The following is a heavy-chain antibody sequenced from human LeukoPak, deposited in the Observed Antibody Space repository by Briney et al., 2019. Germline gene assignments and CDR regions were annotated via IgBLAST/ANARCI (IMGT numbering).Heavy chain of an antibody. D-gene: IGHD3-3*01. CDR3: ARGFPITIFGMGGAFDY. J-gene: IGHJ4*02. Sequence: ASVKVSCKASGGTFSSYAISWVRQAPGQGLEWMGGIIPIFGTANYAQKFQGRVTITADESTSTAYMELSSLRSEDTAEYYCARGFPITIFGMGGAFDYWGQGTLVTVSS. CDR2: IIPIFGTA. CDR1: GGTFSSYA. V-gene: IGHV1-69*13.